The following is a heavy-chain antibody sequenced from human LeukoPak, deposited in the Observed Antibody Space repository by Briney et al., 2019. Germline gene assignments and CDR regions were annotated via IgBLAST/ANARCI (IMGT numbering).Heavy chain of an antibody. Sequence: GRSLRLSCAASGFTFSNYGMHWVRQAPGKGLEWVAVVWYDGSNKYYADSVKGRFTISRDNSKNTLYLQMNSLRAEDTAVYYCATSGSYYRFEYWGQGTLVTVSS. V-gene: IGHV3-33*08. CDR3: ATSGSYYRFEY. D-gene: IGHD1-26*01. CDR2: VWYDGSNK. CDR1: GFTFSNYG. J-gene: IGHJ4*02.